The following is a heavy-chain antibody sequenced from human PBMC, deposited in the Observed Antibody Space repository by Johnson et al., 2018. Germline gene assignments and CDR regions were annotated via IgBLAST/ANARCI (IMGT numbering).Heavy chain of an antibody. V-gene: IGHV4-59*01. CDR3: ARVVRVRDYDYYSMDV. J-gene: IGHJ6*03. CDR1: GGSIGGFY. Sequence: QVQLQESGPGLVKPSETLSLACTISGGSIGGFYWSWIRQLPGKGLEWIGYIYSSGTTRHNSSLKSRVTISLDTSKNQFSLNVDSVTAADTAMYYCARVVRVRDYDYYSMDVWGNGDAVIVSS. CDR2: IYSSGTT. D-gene: IGHD2-21*01.